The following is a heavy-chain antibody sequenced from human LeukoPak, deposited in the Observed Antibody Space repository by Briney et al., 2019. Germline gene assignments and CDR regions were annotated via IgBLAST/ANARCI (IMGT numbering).Heavy chain of an antibody. D-gene: IGHD6-13*01. CDR1: GGSISSYY. V-gene: IGHV4-59*12. CDR2: IYYSGST. J-gene: IGHJ3*02. CDR3: ARGVEASGVGFYAFDI. Sequence: PSETLSLTCTVSGGSISSYYWSWVRQPPGKGLEWIGYIYYSGSTNYNPSLKSRVTMPVDTSKNRFSLKLKSVTAADTAVYYCARGVEASGVGFYAFDIWGQGTMVTVSS.